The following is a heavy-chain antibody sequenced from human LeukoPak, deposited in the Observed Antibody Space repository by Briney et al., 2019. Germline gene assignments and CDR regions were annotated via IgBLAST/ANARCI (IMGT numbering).Heavy chain of an antibody. CDR3: ARESYYYDSSGYPYWYFDL. D-gene: IGHD3-22*01. CDR2: IYTSGST. Sequence: SETLSLTCTVSGGSISSYYWSWIRQPAGKGLEWIGRIYTSGSTNYNPSLKSRVTISVDKSKNQFSLKLSSVTAADTAVYYCARESYYYDSSGYPYWYFDLWGRGTLVTVSS. V-gene: IGHV4-4*07. J-gene: IGHJ2*01. CDR1: GGSISSYY.